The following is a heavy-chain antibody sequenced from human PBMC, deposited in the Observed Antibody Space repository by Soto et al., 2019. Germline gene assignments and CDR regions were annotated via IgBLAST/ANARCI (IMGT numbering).Heavy chain of an antibody. CDR3: AKYYYDRSGSPLAFDY. D-gene: IGHD3-22*01. Sequence: GGSLRLSCAAPGFTFSKYALSWVRQAPGKGLEWVSAISGSGGTTHYADSVKGRVTISRDNSKDTVFLQMNSLRAEDTAVYSCAKYYYDRSGSPLAFDYWGQGTLVTVSS. V-gene: IGHV3-23*01. CDR2: ISGSGGTT. J-gene: IGHJ4*02. CDR1: GFTFSKYA.